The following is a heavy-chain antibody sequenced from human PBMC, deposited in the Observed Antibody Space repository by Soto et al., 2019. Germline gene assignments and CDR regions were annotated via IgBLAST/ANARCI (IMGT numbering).Heavy chain of an antibody. CDR1: GYSFTSYW. D-gene: IGHD6-19*01. CDR3: ARRGSSGWYYGYYYYYGMDV. Sequence: PGESLKISCKGSGYSFTSYWIGWVRQMPGKGLEWMGIIYPSDSDTRYSPSFQGQVTISADKSISTAYLQWSSLKASDTAMYYCARRGSSGWYYGYYYYYGMDVWGQGTTVTVSS. V-gene: IGHV5-51*01. CDR2: IYPSDSDT. J-gene: IGHJ6*02.